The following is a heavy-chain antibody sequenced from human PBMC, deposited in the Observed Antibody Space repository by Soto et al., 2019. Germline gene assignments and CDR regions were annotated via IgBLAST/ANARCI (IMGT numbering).Heavy chain of an antibody. D-gene: IGHD3-9*01. Sequence: PSETLSLTCTVSGGSISSSSYYWVWIRQPPGKGLEWIGYIYYSGSTNYNPSLKSRVTISVDTSKNQFSLKLSSVTAADTAVYYCARANYDFLTGYYPDYFDYWGQGTLVTVSS. J-gene: IGHJ4*02. CDR2: IYYSGST. CDR1: GGSISSSSYY. CDR3: ARANYDFLTGYYPDYFDY. V-gene: IGHV4-61*05.